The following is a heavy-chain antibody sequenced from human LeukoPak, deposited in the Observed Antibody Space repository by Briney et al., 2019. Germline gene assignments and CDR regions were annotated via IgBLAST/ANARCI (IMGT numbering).Heavy chain of an antibody. CDR2: IYSGGST. CDR3: ARENNFGSGMDV. Sequence: PGGSLRLSCAASGFTVSSNSMSWVRQAPRKGLQWVSVIYSGGSTYYADSVKGRFTISRDNSKNTLYLQMNSLRAEDTAVYYCARENNFGSGMDVWGQGTTVTVSS. CDR1: GFTVSSNS. V-gene: IGHV3-53*01. J-gene: IGHJ6*02. D-gene: IGHD3-10*01.